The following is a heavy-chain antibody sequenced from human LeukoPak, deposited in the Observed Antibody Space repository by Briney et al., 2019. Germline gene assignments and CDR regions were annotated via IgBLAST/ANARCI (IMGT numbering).Heavy chain of an antibody. Sequence: PGGSLRLSCAASGFTFSDYYMSWLRQAPGKGLEWVSYISSSGSTIHYADSVKGRCTISRDNARNSLYLQMDSLRAEDTTVYYCARDYFTFGGVIVASWGQGTLVTVSS. CDR2: ISSSGSTI. D-gene: IGHD3-16*02. J-gene: IGHJ5*02. CDR3: ARDYFTFGGVIVAS. V-gene: IGHV3-11*04. CDR1: GFTFSDYY.